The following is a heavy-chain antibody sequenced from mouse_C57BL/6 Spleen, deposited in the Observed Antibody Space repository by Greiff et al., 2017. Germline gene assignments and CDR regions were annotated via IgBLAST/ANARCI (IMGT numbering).Heavy chain of an antibody. V-gene: IGHV1-80*01. CDR2: IYPGDGDT. Sequence: QVHVKQSGAELVKPGASVKISCKASGYAFSSYWMNWVKQRPGKGLEWIGQIYPGDGDTNYNGKFKGKATLTADKSSSTAYMQLSSLTSEDSAVYFCARSYDYDGGFAYWGQGTLVTVSA. CDR3: ARSYDYDGGFAY. CDR1: GYAFSSYW. J-gene: IGHJ3*01. D-gene: IGHD2-4*01.